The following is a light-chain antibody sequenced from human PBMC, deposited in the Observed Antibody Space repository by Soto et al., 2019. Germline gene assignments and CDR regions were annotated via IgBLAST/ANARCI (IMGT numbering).Light chain of an antibody. CDR1: SSNIGNNY. CDR3: GAWDSSLSGVV. V-gene: IGLV1-51*01. CDR2: DND. J-gene: IGLJ2*01. Sequence: QSVLTQPPSVSAAPGQKVTISCSGGSSNIGNNYVSWYQQIPGTAPRLLIYDNDQRSSGIADRFSGSKSDTSATLGITGLQPGDEADYYCGAWDSSLSGVVFGGGTKVTVL.